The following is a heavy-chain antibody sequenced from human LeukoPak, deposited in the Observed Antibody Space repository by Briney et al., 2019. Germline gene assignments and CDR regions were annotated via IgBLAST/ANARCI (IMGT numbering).Heavy chain of an antibody. CDR2: INPNSGGT. D-gene: IGHD2-15*01. V-gene: IGHV1-2*02. CDR1: GYTFTGYY. Sequence: ASVKVPCKASGYTFTGYYMHWVRQAPGQGLEWMGWINPNSGGTNYAQKFQGRVTMTRDTSISTAYMELSRLRSDDTAVYYCARGGLVVVVAASIDPWGQGTLVTVSS. CDR3: ARGGLVVVVAASIDP. J-gene: IGHJ5*02.